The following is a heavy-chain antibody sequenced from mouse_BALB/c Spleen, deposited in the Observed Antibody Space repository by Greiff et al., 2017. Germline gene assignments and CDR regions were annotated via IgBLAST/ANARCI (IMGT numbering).Heavy chain of an antibody. CDR2: ISSGGST. CDR3: ARGLGYDDY. D-gene: IGHD2-14*01. Sequence: EVMLVESGGGLVKPGGSLKLSCAASGFTFSSYAMSWVRQTPEKRLEWVASISSGGSTYYPDSVKGRFTISRDNARNILYLQMSSLRSEDTAMYYCARGLGYDDYWGQGTTLTVSS. CDR1: GFTFSSYA. V-gene: IGHV5-6-5*01. J-gene: IGHJ2*01.